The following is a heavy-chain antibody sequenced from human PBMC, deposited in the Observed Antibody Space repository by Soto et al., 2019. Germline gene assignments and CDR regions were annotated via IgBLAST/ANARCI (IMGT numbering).Heavy chain of an antibody. J-gene: IGHJ1*01. CDR2: ISAHNGDT. CDR1: GYSFATYG. Sequence: ASVKVSCKASGYSFATYGFSWVRQAPGQGLECVGWISAHNGDTHYSQKFQGRVTLTTDTSTNTGYMELRSLTSDDTAVYFCATEPIYYNDGSGYYPLGHWGQGALVTVSS. D-gene: IGHD3-22*01. V-gene: IGHV1-18*04. CDR3: ATEPIYYNDGSGYYPLGH.